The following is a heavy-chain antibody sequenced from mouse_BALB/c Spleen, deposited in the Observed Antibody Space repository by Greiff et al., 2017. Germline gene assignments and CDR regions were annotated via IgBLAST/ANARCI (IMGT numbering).Heavy chain of an antibody. J-gene: IGHJ4*01. V-gene: IGHV5-4*02. Sequence: DVQLVESGGGLVKPGGSLKLSCAASGFTFSDYYMYWVRQTPEKRLEWVATISDGGSYTYYPDSVKGRFTISRDNAKNNLYLQMSSLKSEDTAMYYCARALITTVGDDAMDYWGQGTSVTVSS. CDR2: ISDGGSYT. D-gene: IGHD1-1*01. CDR3: ARALITTVGDDAMDY. CDR1: GFTFSDYY.